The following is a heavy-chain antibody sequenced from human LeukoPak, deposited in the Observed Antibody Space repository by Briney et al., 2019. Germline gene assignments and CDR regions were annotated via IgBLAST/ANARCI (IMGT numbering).Heavy chain of an antibody. V-gene: IGHV3-30*02. CDR1: GFTFKSYG. Sequence: GGSLRLSCVASGFTFKSYGMHWVRQAPGKGLEWVAFIRHDETEKYYADSVKGRFTISRDNSKNTLSLQMTSLRFDDTALYYCAKFSYGDYVAWGPGTLVTVSS. D-gene: IGHD4-17*01. CDR2: IRHDETEK. CDR3: AKFSYGDYVA. J-gene: IGHJ5*02.